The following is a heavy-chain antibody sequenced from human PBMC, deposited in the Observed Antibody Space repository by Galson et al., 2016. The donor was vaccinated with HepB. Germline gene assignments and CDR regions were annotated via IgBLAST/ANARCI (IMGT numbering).Heavy chain of an antibody. Sequence: LRLSCADSAFTFSTHSMNWVRQAPGKGLEWVSSISSSSSSINYADSVKGRFTISRDNAKKSLYLQMNSLRAEDTAVYYRANSKYTSPRGTFDIWGQGTMVTVSS. D-gene: IGHD6-19*01. CDR2: ISSSSSSI. CDR1: AFTFSTHS. J-gene: IGHJ3*02. CDR3: ANSKYTSPRGTFDI. V-gene: IGHV3-21*01.